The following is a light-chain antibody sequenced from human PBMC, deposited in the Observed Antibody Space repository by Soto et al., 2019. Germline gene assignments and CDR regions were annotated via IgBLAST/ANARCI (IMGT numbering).Light chain of an antibody. J-gene: IGLJ1*01. CDR3: SLYTSSSTYV. CDR2: EVS. CDR1: SSDVGSYNR. V-gene: IGLV2-18*01. Sequence: QSVLTQPPSVYGSPGQSVTISCTGTSSDVGSYNRVSWYQQPPGTAPKLMIYEVSNRPSGVPDRFSGSKSGNTPSLTISGLQAEDEADYYCSLYTSSSTYVFGTGTKVTVL.